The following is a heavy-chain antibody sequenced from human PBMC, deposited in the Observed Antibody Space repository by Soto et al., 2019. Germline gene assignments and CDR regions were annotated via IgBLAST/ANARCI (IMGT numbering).Heavy chain of an antibody. V-gene: IGHV3-48*02. D-gene: IGHD3-3*01. Sequence: PGGSLRLSCAASGFTFSSYSMNWVRQAPGKGLEWVSYISSSSSTIYYADSVKGRFTISRDNAKNSLYLQMNSLRDEDTAVYYCARDVVTYYDFWRGPISDGMDVWGQGTTVTVSS. CDR3: ARDVVTYYDFWRGPISDGMDV. CDR2: ISSSSSTI. CDR1: GFTFSSYS. J-gene: IGHJ6*02.